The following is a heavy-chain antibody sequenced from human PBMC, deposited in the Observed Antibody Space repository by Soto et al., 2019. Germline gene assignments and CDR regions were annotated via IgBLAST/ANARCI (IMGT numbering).Heavy chain of an antibody. V-gene: IGHV1-18*01. CDR2: ISAYNGNT. CDR1: GYTFTSYG. D-gene: IGHD3-3*01. J-gene: IGHJ6*02. Sequence: GASVKVSCKASGYTFTSYGISWVRQAPGQGLEWMGWISAYNGNTNYAQKLQGRVTMTTDTSTSTAYMELRSLRSDDTAVYYCARVERYSYGYYYYYGMDVWGQGTTVTVSS. CDR3: ARVERYSYGYYYYYGMDV.